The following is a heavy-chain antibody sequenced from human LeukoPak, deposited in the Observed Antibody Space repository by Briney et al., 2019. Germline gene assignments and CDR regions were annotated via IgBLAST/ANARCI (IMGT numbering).Heavy chain of an antibody. V-gene: IGHV4-34*01. CDR2: INHSGST. CDR1: GGSFSGYY. Sequence: SETLSLTYAVYGGSFSGYYWSWIRQPPGKGLEWIGEINHSGSTNYNPSLKSRVTISVDTSKNQFSLKLSSVTAADTAVYYCARSSVAFPRLFDYWGQGTLVTVSS. CDR3: ARSSVAFPRLFDY. D-gene: IGHD6-19*01. J-gene: IGHJ4*02.